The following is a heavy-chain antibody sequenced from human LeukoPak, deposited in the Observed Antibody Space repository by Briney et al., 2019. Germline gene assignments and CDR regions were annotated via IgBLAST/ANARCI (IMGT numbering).Heavy chain of an antibody. Sequence: GSSVKVSCKASGGTFSSYAISWVRQAPGQGLEWMGRIIPILGIANYAQKFQGRVTITADKSTSTAYMELSSLRSEDTAVYYCARGTTVTWWFDPWGQEPWSPSPQ. V-gene: IGHV1-69*04. CDR3: ARGTTVTWWFDP. D-gene: IGHD4-11*01. CDR2: IIPILGIA. CDR1: GGTFSSYA. J-gene: IGHJ5*02.